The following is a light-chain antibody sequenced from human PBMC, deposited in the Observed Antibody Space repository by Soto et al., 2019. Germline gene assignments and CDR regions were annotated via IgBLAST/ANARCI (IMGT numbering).Light chain of an antibody. CDR3: QQRSSWPLT. CDR1: QSVSSY. Sequence: IVLTQSPATLSLSPGERATLSCRASQSVSSYLAWYQQKPGQPPRLLIYDASNRATGIPARFSGSGSGTDFTLTISSLEPEDFAVYYCQQRSSWPLTFGGGTKVDIK. CDR2: DAS. V-gene: IGKV3-11*01. J-gene: IGKJ4*01.